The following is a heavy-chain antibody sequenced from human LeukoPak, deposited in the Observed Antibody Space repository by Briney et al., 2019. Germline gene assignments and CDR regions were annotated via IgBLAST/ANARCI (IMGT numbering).Heavy chain of an antibody. CDR3: ARHYYALYTWFDH. CDR2: IYYSGST. J-gene: IGHJ5*02. CDR1: GGPISSYY. Sequence: PSETLSLTCTVSGGPISSYYWSWIRQPPGKGLEWIGYIYYSGSTNYNPSLKSRVTISVDTSKNQFSLKLSSVTAADTAMYYCARHYYALYTWFDHWGQGTLVTVSS. V-gene: IGHV4-59*08. D-gene: IGHD3-22*01.